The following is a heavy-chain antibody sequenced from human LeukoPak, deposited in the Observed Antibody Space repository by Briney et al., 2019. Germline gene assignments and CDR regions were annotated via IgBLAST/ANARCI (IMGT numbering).Heavy chain of an antibody. CDR3: AKGGRCSTSCYYYFDY. CDR1: GFTFDDYG. V-gene: IGHV3-20*04. D-gene: IGHD2-2*01. CDR2: INWNGGST. Sequence: PGGSLRLSCAASGFTFDDYGMSWVRQAPGKGLEWVSGINWNGGSTGYADSVKGRFTISRDNAKNSLYLQMNSLRAEDTAVYYCAKGGRCSTSCYYYFDYWGQGTLVTVSS. J-gene: IGHJ4*02.